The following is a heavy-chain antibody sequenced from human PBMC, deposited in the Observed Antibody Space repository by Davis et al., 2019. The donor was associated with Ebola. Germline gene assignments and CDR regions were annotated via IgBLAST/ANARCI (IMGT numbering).Heavy chain of an antibody. Sequence: PGGSLRLSCTVSGDSISSSSYYWDWIRQPPGKGLEWIGSIYYSGSTYYNPSLRSRVTISVDTSKNQFSLKLSSVAAADTAVYYCARRADYWGQGTLVTVSS. J-gene: IGHJ4*02. CDR2: IYYSGST. CDR3: ARRADY. CDR1: GDSISSSSYY. V-gene: IGHV4-39*01.